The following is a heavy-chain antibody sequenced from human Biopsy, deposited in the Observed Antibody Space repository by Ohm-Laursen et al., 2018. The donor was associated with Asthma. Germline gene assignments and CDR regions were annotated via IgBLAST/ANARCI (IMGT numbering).Heavy chain of an antibody. Sequence: SSLRLSCAASGFTFSNYGMHWVRQATGKGLDWVAVISFDGSNKNYTDSVKGRFTISRDNSRNTLHLQMNSLRAEDTAVYYCAKDVFPGWELRRGPDYWGQGTLVTVSS. D-gene: IGHD1-26*01. V-gene: IGHV3-30*18. CDR1: GFTFSNYG. CDR2: ISFDGSNK. CDR3: AKDVFPGWELRRGPDY. J-gene: IGHJ4*02.